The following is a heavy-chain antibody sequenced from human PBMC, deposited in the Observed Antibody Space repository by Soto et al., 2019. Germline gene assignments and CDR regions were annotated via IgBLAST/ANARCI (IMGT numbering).Heavy chain of an antibody. CDR2: IYYSGST. CDR1: GGSISSYY. Sequence: PSETLSLTCTVSGGSISSYYWSWIRQPPGKGLEWIGYIYYSGSTNYNPSLKSRVTISVDTSKNQFSLKLSSVTAADTAVYYCARVNYYDSSGYRVYWFDPWGQGTTVTVSS. D-gene: IGHD3-22*01. J-gene: IGHJ5*01. V-gene: IGHV4-59*01. CDR3: ARVNYYDSSGYRVYWFDP.